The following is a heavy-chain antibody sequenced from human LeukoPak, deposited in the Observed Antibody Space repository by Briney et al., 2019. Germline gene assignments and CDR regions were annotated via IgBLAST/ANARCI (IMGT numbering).Heavy chain of an antibody. CDR2: ISWNSGSI. CDR3: SKGRGSGTPMWYFDV. V-gene: IGHV3-9*01. D-gene: IGHD3-10*01. Sequence: PGRSLTLSWSPSAFSFDDYATHSVPPGPGEGVGRVSGISWNSGSILYAESVQGRFTISRDNAKNSLYLQMHSLRTEDTALYYCSKGRGSGTPMWYFDVWGRGTLVTVSS. J-gene: IGHJ2*01. CDR1: AFSFDDYA.